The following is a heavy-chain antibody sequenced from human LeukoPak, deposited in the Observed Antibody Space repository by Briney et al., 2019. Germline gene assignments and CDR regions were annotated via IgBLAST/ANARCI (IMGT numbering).Heavy chain of an antibody. D-gene: IGHD1-26*01. CDR2: INPSDAST. CDR1: GYTFTSYS. Sequence: GASVKVSCKASGYTFTSYSMNWVRQAPGQGPEWMGIINPSDASTTHAQKFQGRVTMTRDMSTSTVYMELSSLRSEDTAVYYCARLARYSWSPISPLYYYYYMDVWGKGTTVTVSS. V-gene: IGHV1-46*01. CDR3: ARLARYSWSPISPLYYYYYMDV. J-gene: IGHJ6*03.